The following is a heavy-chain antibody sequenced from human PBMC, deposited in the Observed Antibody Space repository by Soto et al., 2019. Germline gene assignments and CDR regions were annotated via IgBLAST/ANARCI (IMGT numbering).Heavy chain of an antibody. CDR2: IQCSGDT. D-gene: IGHD1-26*01. V-gene: IGHV4-4*07. Sequence: SETLSLTCSVSADSISSYYWSWIRQPAGKGLEWIGRIQCSGDTNYNPSLKSRVTMSVDTSKNQFSLKLTSMTAADTAVYYCAGEGGYSENFYTPFDYWGQGTLVTVYS. CDR3: AGEGGYSENFYTPFDY. J-gene: IGHJ4*02. CDR1: ADSISSYY.